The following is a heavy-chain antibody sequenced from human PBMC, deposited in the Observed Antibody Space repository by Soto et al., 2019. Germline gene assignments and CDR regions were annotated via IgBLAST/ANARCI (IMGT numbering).Heavy chain of an antibody. D-gene: IGHD5-12*01. Sequence: QVQLVQSGAEVKKPGASVTVSCKASGYTFSDYYLHWVRQAPGQGPEWMGRINPNRGDTKFAQKFQGRVTMTRDTSGRTAFMELNWLKSDDTAVYYCARESGGATATLDYYYFYMDVWGKGTTVTVSS. V-gene: IGHV1-2*06. J-gene: IGHJ6*03. CDR2: INPNRGDT. CDR3: ARESGGATATLDYYYFYMDV. CDR1: GYTFSDYY.